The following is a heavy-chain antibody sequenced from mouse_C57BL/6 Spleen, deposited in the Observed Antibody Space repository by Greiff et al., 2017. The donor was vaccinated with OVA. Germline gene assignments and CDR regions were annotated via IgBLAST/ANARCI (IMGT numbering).Heavy chain of an antibody. CDR1: GYTFTSYW. V-gene: IGHV1-69*01. CDR2: IDPSDSYT. Sequence: VQLQQPGAELVMPGASVKLSCKASGYTFTSYWMHWVKQRPGQGLEWIGEIDPSDSYTNYHQQFQGQSTLPADKSSHTAYMQLSSLTSEDSAVYYCARYGGDHNRFAYGGQGTLVTVSA. D-gene: IGHD6-1*01. CDR3: ARYGGDHNRFAY. J-gene: IGHJ3*01.